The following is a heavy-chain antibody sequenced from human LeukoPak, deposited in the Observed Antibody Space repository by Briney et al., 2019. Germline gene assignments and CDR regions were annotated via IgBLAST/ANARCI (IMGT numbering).Heavy chain of an antibody. Sequence: GGSLRLSCAASGFNFSSSAMSWVRQAPGKGLEWVSAISGSGGSTYYADSLKGRFTISRDNSKNTLYLQMNSLRAEDTAVYYCARGTAMVNFDYWGQGTLVTVSS. CDR3: ARGTAMVNFDY. D-gene: IGHD5-18*01. V-gene: IGHV3-23*01. CDR2: ISGSGGST. CDR1: GFNFSSSA. J-gene: IGHJ4*02.